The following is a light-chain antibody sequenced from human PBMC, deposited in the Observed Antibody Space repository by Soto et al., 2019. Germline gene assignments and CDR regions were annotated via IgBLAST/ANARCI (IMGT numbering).Light chain of an antibody. V-gene: IGKV3-11*01. CDR1: QSISSS. CDR3: HQRSSSIT. CDR2: DAS. J-gene: IGKJ5*01. Sequence: IVLTQSPTTLSLSPGETVTLSCRASQSISSSLSWYQQRPGQAPRLLIYDASNRAPGIPARFSGSGSGTVFAPTISSLAPEYFALYSCHQRSSSITFGQGTRLEIK.